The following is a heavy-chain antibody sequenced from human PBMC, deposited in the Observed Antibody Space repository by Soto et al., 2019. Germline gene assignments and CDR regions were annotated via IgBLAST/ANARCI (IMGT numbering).Heavy chain of an antibody. CDR3: AKVADGSGSFCMDV. D-gene: IGHD3-10*01. CDR1: GFTFSSYG. Sequence: PGGSLRLSCAASGFTFSSYGMHWVRQAPGKGLEWVAVISYDGSNKYYADSVKGRFTISRDNSKNTLYLQMNSLRAEDTAVYYCAKVADGSGSFCMDVWGQGTTVTVSS. J-gene: IGHJ6*02. V-gene: IGHV3-30*18. CDR2: ISYDGSNK.